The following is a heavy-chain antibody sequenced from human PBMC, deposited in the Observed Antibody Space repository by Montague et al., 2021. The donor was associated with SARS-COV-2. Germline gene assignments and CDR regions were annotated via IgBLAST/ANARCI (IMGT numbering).Heavy chain of an antibody. CDR2: FSYSDST. CDR1: GASFSSSTDH. Sequence: SETLSLTCSVSGASFSSSTDHWAWIRQSPGKVLEWVGSFSYSDSTHYNPSLSWCVTMVLDSAKNQFSRKLNSVTAADTAIYYCARHMGHVLVSVTGANWFDPWGQGTLVTVSS. CDR3: ARHMGHVLVSVTGANWFDP. J-gene: IGHJ5*02. V-gene: IGHV4-39*01. D-gene: IGHD5/OR15-5a*01.